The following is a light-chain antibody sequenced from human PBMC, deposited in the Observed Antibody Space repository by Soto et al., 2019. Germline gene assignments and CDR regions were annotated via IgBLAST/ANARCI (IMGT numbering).Light chain of an antibody. J-gene: IGLJ3*02. CDR2: EVS. CDR3: SSYTSSSRWV. V-gene: IGLV2-14*01. Sequence: QSALTQPASVSGSPGQSITISCTGTSSDVGCYNYVSWYQQHPGKAPKLMIYEVSNRPSGVSNRFSGSKSGNTASLTISGLQAEDEADYYCSSYTSSSRWVFGGGTKVPVL. CDR1: SSDVGCYNY.